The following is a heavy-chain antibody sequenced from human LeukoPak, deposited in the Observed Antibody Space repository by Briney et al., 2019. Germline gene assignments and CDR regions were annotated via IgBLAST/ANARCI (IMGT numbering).Heavy chain of an antibody. CDR3: ARDQYYGSGSYYNGGDY. J-gene: IGHJ4*02. CDR2: IIPIFGTA. Sequence: SVKVSCKASGGTFSSYAISWVRQAPGQGLEWMGGIIPIFGTANYAQKFQGRVTITADKSTSTAHMELSSLRSEDTAVYYCARDQYYGSGSYYNGGDYWGQGTLVTVSS. D-gene: IGHD3-10*01. CDR1: GGTFSSYA. V-gene: IGHV1-69*06.